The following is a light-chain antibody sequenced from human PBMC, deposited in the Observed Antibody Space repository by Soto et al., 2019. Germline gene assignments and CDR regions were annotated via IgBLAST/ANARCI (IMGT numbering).Light chain of an antibody. V-gene: IGLV1-51*02. CDR2: EDN. J-gene: IGLJ2*01. CDR1: SSNIGINI. Sequence: QSVLTQPPSVSAAPGQKVTISCSGGSSNIGINIVSWYQQLPGTAPKLLIYEDNKRPSGIPDRFSGSKSGTSATLGITALQTGDEADYYCASWDTSLNSGVFGGGTQLTFL. CDR3: ASWDTSLNSGV.